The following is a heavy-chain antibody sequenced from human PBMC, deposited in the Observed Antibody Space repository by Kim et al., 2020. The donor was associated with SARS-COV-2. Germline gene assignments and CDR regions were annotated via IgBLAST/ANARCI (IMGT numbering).Heavy chain of an antibody. J-gene: IGHJ6*02. D-gene: IGHD5-18*01. V-gene: IGHV1-18*01. CDR3: ARDGGWIQLWLLNPYYGMDV. CDR2: ISAYNGNT. Sequence: ASVKVSCKASGYTFTSYGISWVRQAPGQGLEWMGWISAYNGNTNYAQKLQGRVTMTTDTSTSTAYMELRRLRSDDTAVYYCARDGGWIQLWLLNPYYGMDVWGQGTTVTVSS. CDR1: GYTFTSYG.